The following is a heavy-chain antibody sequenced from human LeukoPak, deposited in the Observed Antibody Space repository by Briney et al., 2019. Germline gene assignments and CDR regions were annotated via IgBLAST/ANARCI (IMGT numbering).Heavy chain of an antibody. Sequence: SETLSLTCAVYGGSFSGYYWSWIRQPPGKGLEWIGEINHSGSTNYNPSLKSRVTISVDTSKNQFSLKLSSVTAADTAVYYCARSHGDSSGYYYVSWSQGTLVTVSS. CDR3: ARSHGDSSGYYYVS. J-gene: IGHJ4*02. CDR2: INHSGST. D-gene: IGHD3-22*01. V-gene: IGHV4-34*01. CDR1: GGSFSGYY.